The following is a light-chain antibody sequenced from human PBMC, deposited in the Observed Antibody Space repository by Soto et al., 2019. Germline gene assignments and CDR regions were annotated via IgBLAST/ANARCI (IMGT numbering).Light chain of an antibody. V-gene: IGKV1-5*01. CDR3: QQYNSYSPLT. CDR1: QSISSW. CDR2: DAS. Sequence: DIQMTQSPSTLSASVGDRVTITCRASQSISSWLAWYQQKPGKAPKLLIYDASSLESGVPSRFSGSGSGTEFTLPIRSLQPDDFATYYCQQYNSYSPLTFGGGTKVEIK. J-gene: IGKJ4*01.